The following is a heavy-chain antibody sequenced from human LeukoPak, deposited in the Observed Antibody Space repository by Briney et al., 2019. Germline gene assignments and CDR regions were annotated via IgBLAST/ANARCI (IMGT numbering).Heavy chain of an antibody. CDR1: GGSISSSSYY. CDR2: IYYSGST. J-gene: IGHJ3*02. Sequence: SETLSLTCTVSGGSISSSSYYWGWIRQPPGKGLEWIGSIYYSGSTYYNPSLKSRVTISVDTSKNQFSLKLSSVTAADTAVYYCARSILPRRWLQSDAFDIWGQGTMVTVSS. V-gene: IGHV4-39*01. D-gene: IGHD5-12*01. CDR3: ARSILPRRWLQSDAFDI.